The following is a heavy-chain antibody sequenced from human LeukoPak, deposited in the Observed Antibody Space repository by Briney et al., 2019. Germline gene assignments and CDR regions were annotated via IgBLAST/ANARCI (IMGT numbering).Heavy chain of an antibody. CDR3: ARELGSDYGGYSP. CDR1: GGSMRSDSSF. V-gene: IGHV4-61*02. CDR2: IYATGNT. J-gene: IGHJ5*02. Sequence: PSQTLSLTCSVSGGSMRSDSSFWSWIRQPAGKGLEWIGRIYATGNTNYNPSLERRVTISVDTSKNQFSLELPSVTAADTAVYYCARELGSDYGGYSPWGQGTLVTVSS. D-gene: IGHD4-23*01.